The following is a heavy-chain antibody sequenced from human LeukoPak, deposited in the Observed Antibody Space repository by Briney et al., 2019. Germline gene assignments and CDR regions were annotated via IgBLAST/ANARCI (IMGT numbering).Heavy chain of an antibody. V-gene: IGHV3-21*01. Sequence: GGSLRLSCAASGFTFSSYSMNWVRQAPGNVLEWVSSISSNSSYIYYADSVKGRFTISRDNAKNSLYLQMNSLRAEDTAVYYCARIWTGARGDFDYWGQGTLVTVSS. CDR3: ARIWTGARGDFDY. CDR2: ISSNSSYI. D-gene: IGHD1-1*01. CDR1: GFTFSSYS. J-gene: IGHJ4*02.